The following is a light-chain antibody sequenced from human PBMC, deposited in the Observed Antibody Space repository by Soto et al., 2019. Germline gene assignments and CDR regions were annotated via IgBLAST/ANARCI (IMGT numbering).Light chain of an antibody. CDR3: QQYTTSRT. CDR2: GAS. V-gene: IGKV3-20*01. Sequence: EIVLTQSPGTLSLSPGERATLSCRASQSVSSNYLAWYQQKPGQAPRLLIYGASSRATGIPDRFSGSGSGTDFTLTISRLEPEDFAVYFWQQYTTSRTFGQGTKVEVK. J-gene: IGKJ1*01. CDR1: QSVSSNY.